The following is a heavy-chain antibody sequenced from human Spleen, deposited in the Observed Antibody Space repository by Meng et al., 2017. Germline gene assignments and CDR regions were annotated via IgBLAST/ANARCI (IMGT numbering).Heavy chain of an antibody. D-gene: IGHD3-16*01. CDR1: GGSISSYF. CDR3: ARSLNWVDAFDI. CDR2: IFYTGST. J-gene: IGHJ3*02. Sequence: SETLSLTYTVSGGSISSYFWTWIRLPPGKGVEWIGNIFYTGSTNYNPSLKSRVTISVDTSKNQFSLKLSSVTAADTAMYYCARSLNWVDAFDIWGQGTVVTVSS. V-gene: IGHV4-59*01.